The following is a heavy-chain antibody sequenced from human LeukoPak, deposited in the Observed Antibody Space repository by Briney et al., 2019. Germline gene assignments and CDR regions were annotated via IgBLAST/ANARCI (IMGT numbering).Heavy chain of an antibody. CDR2: IRQDGGEK. D-gene: IGHD6-13*01. J-gene: IGHJ4*01. V-gene: IGHV3-7*01. CDR1: GLTFTDYW. Sequence: GGSLRLSCAVSGLTFTDYWMNWVRQAPGKGLEWVASIRQDGGEKSYVDSVKGRFTISRDNTKSSLYLQINSLRAEDTAVYYCARDGTAAGLYFDLWGQGTLVTVSS. CDR3: ARDGTAAGLYFDL.